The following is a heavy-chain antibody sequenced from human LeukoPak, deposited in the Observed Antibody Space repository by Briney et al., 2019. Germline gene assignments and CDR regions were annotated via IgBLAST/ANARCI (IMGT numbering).Heavy chain of an antibody. V-gene: IGHV4-4*09. D-gene: IGHD3-10*01. CDR2: IYASGTT. CDR1: GASISSNC. J-gene: IGHJ4*02. CDR3: GGRGF. Sequence: SETLSLTCTVSGASISSNCWSWLRQPPGKGLEWIGCIYASGTTNYNPSLKGRLTISVDTSNSQFSLTVRSVTAADTAVYYCGGRGFWGQGTLVTVSS.